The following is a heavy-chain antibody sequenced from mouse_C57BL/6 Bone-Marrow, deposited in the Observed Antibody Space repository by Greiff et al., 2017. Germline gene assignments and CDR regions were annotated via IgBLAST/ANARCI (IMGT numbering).Heavy chain of an antibody. V-gene: IGHV5-6*01. CDR1: GFTFSSYG. CDR2: ISSGGSYP. J-gene: IGHJ3*01. Sequence: VQLKESGGDLVKPGGSLKLSCAASGFTFSSYGMSWVRQTPDKRLEWVATISSGGSYPYYPDSVKGRFTISRDNAKNTLYLQMSRLKSEDTAMYYSARLGYEGCAWFAYWGQGTLVTVSA. D-gene: IGHD2-2*01. CDR3: ARLGYEGCAWFAY.